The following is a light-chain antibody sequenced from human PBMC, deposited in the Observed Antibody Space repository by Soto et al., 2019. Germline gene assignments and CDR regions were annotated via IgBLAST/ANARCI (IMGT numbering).Light chain of an antibody. CDR1: SSDVGGYNY. CDR2: EVS. CDR3: SSYAGSNNLV. V-gene: IGLV2-8*01. Sequence: QSVLTQPPSASGSPGQSVTISCTGTSSDVGGYNYVSWYQQHPGKAPKLLIHEVSKRPSGVTDRFSGSKSGNTASLTVSGLQAEDEADYYCSSYAGSNNLVFGGGTKLTVL. J-gene: IGLJ2*01.